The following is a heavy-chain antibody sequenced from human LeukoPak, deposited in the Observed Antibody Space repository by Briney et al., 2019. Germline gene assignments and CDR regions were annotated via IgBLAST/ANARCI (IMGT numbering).Heavy chain of an antibody. CDR2: ISVYNGNT. J-gene: IGHJ4*02. CDR3: ARGGSGWSRDY. Sequence: GASVKVSCKASGYTFTGYYMHWVRQAPGQGLEWMGWISVYNGNTNYAQKLQGRVTLTTDTSTNTAYMELTSLRSDDTAVYYCARGGSGWSRDYWGQGTLVTVSS. CDR1: GYTFTGYY. V-gene: IGHV1-18*04. D-gene: IGHD6-19*01.